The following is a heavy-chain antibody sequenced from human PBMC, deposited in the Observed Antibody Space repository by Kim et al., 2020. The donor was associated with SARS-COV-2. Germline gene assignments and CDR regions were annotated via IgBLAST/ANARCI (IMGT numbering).Heavy chain of an antibody. V-gene: IGHV3-15*01. D-gene: IGHD2-21*02. CDR3: TSPALRAYCGGDCYYNFDY. Sequence: GRFTISRDDSKNTLYLQMNSLKTEDTAVYYCTSPALRAYCGGDCYYNFDYWGQGTLVTVSS. J-gene: IGHJ4*02.